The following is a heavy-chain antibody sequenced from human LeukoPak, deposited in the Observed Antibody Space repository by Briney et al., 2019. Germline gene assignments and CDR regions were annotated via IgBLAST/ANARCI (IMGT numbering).Heavy chain of an antibody. Sequence: GRSLRLSCAASGFTFSSYGMHWVRHAPGKGLEWVAVISYDGSNKYYADSVKGRFTISRDNSKNTLYLQMNSLRAEDTAVYYCAKELVYYDSSGYYEGDYWGQGTLVTVSS. D-gene: IGHD3-22*01. CDR1: GFTFSSYG. J-gene: IGHJ4*02. V-gene: IGHV3-30*18. CDR3: AKELVYYDSSGYYEGDY. CDR2: ISYDGSNK.